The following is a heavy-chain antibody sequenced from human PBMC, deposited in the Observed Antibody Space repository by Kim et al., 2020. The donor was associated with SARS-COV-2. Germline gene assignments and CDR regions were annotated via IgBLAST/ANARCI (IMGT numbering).Heavy chain of an antibody. D-gene: IGHD2-15*01. J-gene: IGHJ5*02. CDR3: AKDRGFIVAFVAATLYDWFDP. Sequence: GGSLRLSCAASGFTFSKYAMSWVRQAPGKGLEWVSGISGSGGCTHYADSVKGRFTISRDNSKNTLYLQMNSLRAEDTAVYYCAKDRGFIVAFVAATLYDWFDPGGEETVGTVSS. V-gene: IGHV3-23*01. CDR1: GFTFSKYA. CDR2: ISGSGGCT.